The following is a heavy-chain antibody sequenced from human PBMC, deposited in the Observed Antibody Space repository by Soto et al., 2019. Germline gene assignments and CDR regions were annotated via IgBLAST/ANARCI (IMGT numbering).Heavy chain of an antibody. CDR3: ARVYCSDGSCYSIDY. D-gene: IGHD2-15*01. J-gene: IGHJ4*02. CDR1: GYPFTSYG. Sequence: ASVKVSCKTSGYPFTSYGINWVRQAPGQGPEWMGWISAYDDKTIYSQKFQGRVTLTADTSPTTAYMELRGLRFDDTAVYYCARVYCSDGSCYSIDYWGQGTLVTVSS. CDR2: ISAYDDKT. V-gene: IGHV1-18*01.